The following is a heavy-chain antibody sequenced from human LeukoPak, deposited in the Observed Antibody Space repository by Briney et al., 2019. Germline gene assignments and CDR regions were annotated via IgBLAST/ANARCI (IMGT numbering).Heavy chain of an antibody. CDR3: ANTGYSSGWPHFDY. D-gene: IGHD6-19*01. V-gene: IGHV1-69*13. CDR2: IIPIFGTA. CDR1: GGTFSSYA. Sequence: SVKVSCKASGGTFSSYAISWVRQAPGQGLEWMGGIIPIFGTANYAQRFQGRVTITADESTSTAYMELSSLRSEDTAVYYCANTGYSSGWPHFDYWGQGTLVTVSS. J-gene: IGHJ4*02.